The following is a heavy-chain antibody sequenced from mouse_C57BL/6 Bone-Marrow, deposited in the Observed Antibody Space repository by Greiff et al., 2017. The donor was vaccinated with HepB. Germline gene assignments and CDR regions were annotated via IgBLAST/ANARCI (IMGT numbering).Heavy chain of an antibody. CDR3: AREEAAQATWFAY. CDR1: GFTFSDYG. D-gene: IGHD3-2*02. Sequence: EVQLQESGGGLVKPGGSLKLSCAASGFTFSDYGMHWVRQAPEKGLEWVAYISSGSSTIYYADTVKGRFTISRDNAKNTLFLQMTSLRSEDTAMYYCAREEAAQATWFAYWGQGTLVTVSA. J-gene: IGHJ3*01. V-gene: IGHV5-17*01. CDR2: ISSGSSTI.